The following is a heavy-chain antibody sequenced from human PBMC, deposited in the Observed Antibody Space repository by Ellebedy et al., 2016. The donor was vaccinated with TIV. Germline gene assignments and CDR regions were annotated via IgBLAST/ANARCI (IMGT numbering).Heavy chain of an antibody. D-gene: IGHD3-10*01. Sequence: SETLSLTCTVSGDSVSVDSINTYWTWIRQPAGKGLEWIGRIQTTGSTNYKSSLTSRVTMSLDTSKNQFSLKLNSVTPADTAVYYCARGLRDSGSFWFDPWGQGILVTVFS. CDR1: GDSVSVDSINTY. V-gene: IGHV4-4*07. CDR3: ARGLRDSGSFWFDP. J-gene: IGHJ5*02. CDR2: IQTTGST.